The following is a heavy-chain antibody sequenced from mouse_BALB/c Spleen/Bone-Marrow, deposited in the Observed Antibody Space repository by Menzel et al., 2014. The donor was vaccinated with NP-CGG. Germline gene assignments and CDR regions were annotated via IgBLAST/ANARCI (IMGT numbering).Heavy chain of an antibody. Sequence: VKLQESGPSLVQPSQSLSITCTVSGFSLTSYGVHWVRQSPGKGLEWLGVIWRGGSTDYNAAFMSRLSITKDNSKSQVFFKMNSLQADDTAIYYCAKIPFITTVVATDWYFDVWGAGTTVTVSS. CDR3: AKIPFITTVVATDWYFDV. CDR2: IWRGGST. V-gene: IGHV2-5-1*01. CDR1: GFSLTSYG. D-gene: IGHD1-1*01. J-gene: IGHJ1*01.